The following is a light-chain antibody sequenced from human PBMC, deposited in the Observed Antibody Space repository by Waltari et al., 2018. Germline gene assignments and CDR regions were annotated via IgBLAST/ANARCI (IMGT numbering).Light chain of an antibody. J-gene: IGKJ2*01. CDR1: QSLVHSDGNTH. Sequence: DVVMTQSPLSLPVTPGQAASISCKSSQSLVHSDGNTHLNWFQQRPGQSPRRLIYRVSNRDSWVPDRFSGSGSGTDFTLKISRVEADDVGVYYCMQGTHWPYTFGQGTKLDIK. CDR2: RVS. CDR3: MQGTHWPYT. V-gene: IGKV2-30*02.